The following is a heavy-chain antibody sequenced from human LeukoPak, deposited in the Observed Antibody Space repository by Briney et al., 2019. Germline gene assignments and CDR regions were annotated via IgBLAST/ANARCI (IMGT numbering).Heavy chain of an antibody. CDR3: ARSVFGSNTKGVDY. Sequence: SSETLSLTCTVSGGAISSYYWSWIRQPPGKGLEWIGYIYYSGSTYYNPSLKSRVTISVDTSKNQFSLKLSSVTAADTAVYYCARSVFGSNTKGVDYWGQGTLVTVSS. CDR1: GGAISSYY. J-gene: IGHJ4*02. V-gene: IGHV4-59*04. D-gene: IGHD1-26*01. CDR2: IYYSGST.